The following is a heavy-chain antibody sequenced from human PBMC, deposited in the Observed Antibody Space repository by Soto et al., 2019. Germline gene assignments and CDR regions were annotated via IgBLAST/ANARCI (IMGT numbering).Heavy chain of an antibody. Sequence: SLRLSCASSGFSFSHYWMHWVRQAPGKGLEWVSAISGSGGSTYYADSVKGRFTISRDNSKNTLYLQMNSLRAEDTAVYYCAKEAMIVVVNDYWGQGTLVTVSS. CDR3: AKEAMIVVVNDY. V-gene: IGHV3-23*01. CDR2: ISGSGGST. D-gene: IGHD3-22*01. CDR1: GFSFSHYW. J-gene: IGHJ4*02.